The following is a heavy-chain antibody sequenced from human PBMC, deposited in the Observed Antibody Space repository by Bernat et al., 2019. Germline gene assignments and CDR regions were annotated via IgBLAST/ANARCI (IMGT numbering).Heavy chain of an antibody. CDR1: GGTFSSDA. CDR2: ISGSGGST. V-gene: IGHV3-23*01. CDR3: AKDAWHAAFDY. Sequence: EVQLLESGGGLVQPGGSLRLACAASGGTFSSDAMSWVRQAPGKGLGWVSAISGSGGSTYHADSVKGRFTISSDNSKHTLYLQMNSLSAEDTAVYYCAKDAWHAAFDYWGQGTLVTVSS. J-gene: IGHJ4*02. D-gene: IGHD6-25*01.